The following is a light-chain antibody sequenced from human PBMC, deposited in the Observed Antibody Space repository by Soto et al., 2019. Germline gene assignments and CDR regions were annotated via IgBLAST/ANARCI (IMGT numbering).Light chain of an antibody. Sequence: QSALTQPASVSGSPGQSITISCTGTSSDVRGYNLVSWYQQHPGKAPKLMIYEGSKRPSGVSNRFSGSKSGNTASRTISGLQAEDEADYYCSSYGGSTTSDVVFGGGTKLIVL. V-gene: IGLV2-23*01. J-gene: IGLJ2*01. CDR3: SSYGGSTTSDVV. CDR2: EGS. CDR1: SSDVRGYNL.